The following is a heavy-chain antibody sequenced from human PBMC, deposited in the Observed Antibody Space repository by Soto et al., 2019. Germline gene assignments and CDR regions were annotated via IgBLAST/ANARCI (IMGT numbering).Heavy chain of an antibody. CDR2: IYYSGST. CDR1: GGSISSYY. V-gene: IGHV4-59*01. CDR3: AGKLVWFDY. D-gene: IGHD6-6*01. Sequence: PSETLSLTSTVSGGSISSYYCSWIRQPPGKGLEWIGYIYYSGSTNYNPSLKSRVTISVDTSKNQFSLKLSSVTAADAAVYCCAGKLVWFDYWGQGTLVTVSS. J-gene: IGHJ4*02.